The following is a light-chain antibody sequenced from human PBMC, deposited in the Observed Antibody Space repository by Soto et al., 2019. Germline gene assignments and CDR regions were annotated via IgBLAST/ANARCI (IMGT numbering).Light chain of an antibody. V-gene: IGLV4-69*01. CDR3: QTWGTGLVV. Sequence: QPVLTQSPSASASLGASVTLTCTRSSGHSSYDIAWPQQQPEKGPRYLMKLCSVGSHRTGDRIPDRCSGSSSGAALSLTISRLQAEAESDYYCQTWGTGLVVFGGGTKLTVL. CDR1: SGHSSYD. CDR2: LCSVGSH. J-gene: IGLJ2*01.